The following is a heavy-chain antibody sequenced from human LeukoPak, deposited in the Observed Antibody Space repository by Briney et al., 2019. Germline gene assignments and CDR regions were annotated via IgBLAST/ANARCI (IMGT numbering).Heavy chain of an antibody. CDR2: IIPIFGTA. Sequence: SVKVSCKASGGTFSSYAISWVRQAPGQGLEWMGRIIPIFGTANYAQKFKGRVTITTDESTSTAYMELSSLRSDDTAVYYCARDGYYGSGSPWGQGTLVTVSS. CDR1: GGTFSSYA. D-gene: IGHD3-10*01. V-gene: IGHV1-69*05. CDR3: ARDGYYGSGSP. J-gene: IGHJ5*02.